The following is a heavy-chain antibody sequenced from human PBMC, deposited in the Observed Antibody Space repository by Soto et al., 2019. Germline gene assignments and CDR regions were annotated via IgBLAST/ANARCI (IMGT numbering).Heavy chain of an antibody. Sequence: EVQLVESGGGMVQPGGSLRVSCAASGFTLGSYSMHWVRQAPGKGLEWVSYISGSGGTIYYADSVKGRFTISRDNAKNSLFVQMHSLRDEDTAVYFCARETGLRSSGWSYYFDFWGQGTRVTVSS. J-gene: IGHJ4*02. CDR2: ISGSGGTI. CDR3: ARETGLRSSGWSYYFDF. D-gene: IGHD6-19*01. V-gene: IGHV3-48*02. CDR1: GFTLGSYS.